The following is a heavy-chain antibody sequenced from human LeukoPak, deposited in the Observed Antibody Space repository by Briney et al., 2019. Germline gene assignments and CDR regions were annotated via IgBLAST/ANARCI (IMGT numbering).Heavy chain of an antibody. V-gene: IGHV1-46*01. CDR2: NGPADGAR. D-gene: IGHD1-1*01. CDR3: ARDHSDTKPRPNWWFDP. J-gene: IGHJ5*02. Sequence: ASVKVSCKTSGYTFTRHYVHWVRQAPGQGLEWVGVNGPADGARSYAPRFQGRVTMTRDTSTSTVYMELSSLRSEDTAVYYCARDHSDTKPRPNWWFDPWGQGTLVIVSS. CDR1: GYTFTRHY.